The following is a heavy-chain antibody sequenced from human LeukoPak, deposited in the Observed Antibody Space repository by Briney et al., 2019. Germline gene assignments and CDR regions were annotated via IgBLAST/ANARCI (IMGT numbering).Heavy chain of an antibody. D-gene: IGHD6-19*01. V-gene: IGHV3-23*01. CDR1: GVTFSSYA. CDR3: AKEGLERESFDY. J-gene: IGHJ4*02. Sequence: GGSLRLSCGASGVTFSSYAMSWVRQAPGKGLEWVSVISGSGGSTYYADSVKGRFTISRDNSKNTLYLQMNSLRAEDTAVYYCAKEGLERESFDYWGQGTLVTVSS. CDR2: ISGSGGST.